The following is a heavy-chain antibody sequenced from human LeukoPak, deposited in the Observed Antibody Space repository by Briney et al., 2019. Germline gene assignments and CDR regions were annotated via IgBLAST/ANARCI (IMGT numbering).Heavy chain of an antibody. J-gene: IGHJ4*02. V-gene: IGHV3-23*01. Sequence: GGSLRLSCAASGFTFSSYGMSWVRQALGKGLEWVSAICGSGGSTYYADSVKGRFTISRDNTKNTLYLQMNSLRAEDTAVYYCAKDGVTASLDYWGQGTLVTVSS. CDR1: GFTFSSYG. D-gene: IGHD2-21*02. CDR2: ICGSGGST. CDR3: AKDGVTASLDY.